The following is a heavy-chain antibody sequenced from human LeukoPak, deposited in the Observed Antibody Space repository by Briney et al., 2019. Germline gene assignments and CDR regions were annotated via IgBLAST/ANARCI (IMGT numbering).Heavy chain of an antibody. CDR2: ISNSGANT. J-gene: IGHJ3*02. CDR3: ARDVVAFDI. Sequence: GGSLRLSCAASGFTFSNYYMSWVRQAPGKGLEWVSLISNSGANTHYVDSVKGRFTISRDNSKNTLYLQMNSLRAEDTALYYCARDVVAFDIWGQGTMVTVSS. CDR1: GFTFSNYY. V-gene: IGHV3-23*01.